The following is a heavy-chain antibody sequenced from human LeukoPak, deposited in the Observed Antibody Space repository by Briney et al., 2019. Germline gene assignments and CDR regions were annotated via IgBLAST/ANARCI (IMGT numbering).Heavy chain of an antibody. CDR2: IYYSGST. D-gene: IGHD3-10*01. CDR3: ASALWFGGFDP. V-gene: IGHV4-59*12. CDR1: GGSFSSYY. J-gene: IGHJ5*02. Sequence: SETLSLTCAVYGGSFSSYYWSWIRQPPGKGLEWIGYIYYSGSTNYNPSLKSRVTISVDTSKNQFSLKLSSVTAADTAVYYCASALWFGGFDPWGQGTLVTVSS.